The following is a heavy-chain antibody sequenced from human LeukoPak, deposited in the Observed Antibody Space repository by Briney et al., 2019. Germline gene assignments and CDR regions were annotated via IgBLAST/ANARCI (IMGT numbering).Heavy chain of an antibody. J-gene: IGHJ4*02. CDR1: GFTFSSYD. D-gene: IGHD5-12*01. Sequence: GGSLRLSCAASGFTFSSYDMSWVRQSPGKGLEWVSGISVSGGRTKYADSVKGRFTISRDNSKNTLYLQMNSLRAEDTAVYYCAKYSGYDLDSVIFDYWGQGTLVTVSS. CDR2: ISVSGGRT. CDR3: AKYSGYDLDSVIFDY. V-gene: IGHV3-23*01.